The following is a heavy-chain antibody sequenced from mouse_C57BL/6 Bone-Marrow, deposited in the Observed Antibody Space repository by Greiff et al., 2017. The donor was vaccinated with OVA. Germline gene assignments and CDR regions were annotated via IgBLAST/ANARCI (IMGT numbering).Heavy chain of an antibody. CDR2: ISDGGSYT. CDR3: AREGDQGWYFDV. D-gene: IGHD3-3*01. CDR1: GFTFSSYA. Sequence: DVQLVESGGGLVKPGGSLKLSCAASGFTFSSYAMSWVRQTPEKRLEWVATISDGGSYTYYPDNVKGRFPISRDNAKNNLYLQMSHLKSEDTAMYYCAREGDQGWYFDVWGTGTTVTVSS. J-gene: IGHJ1*03. V-gene: IGHV5-4*01.